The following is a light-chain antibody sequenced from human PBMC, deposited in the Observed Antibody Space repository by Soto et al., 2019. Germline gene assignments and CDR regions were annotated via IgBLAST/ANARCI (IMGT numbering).Light chain of an antibody. CDR1: SSDVGGYNY. J-gene: IGLJ1*01. V-gene: IGLV2-14*01. CDR2: DVS. CDR3: SSYTGSSTYV. Sequence: QSALTQPASVSGSPGQSIAISCTGTSSDVGGYNYVSWYQQHPGKAPKVLINDVSNRPSGVSSRFSGSKSGNTASLTISGLQAEDEADYYCSSYTGSSTYVFGPGTKLTVL.